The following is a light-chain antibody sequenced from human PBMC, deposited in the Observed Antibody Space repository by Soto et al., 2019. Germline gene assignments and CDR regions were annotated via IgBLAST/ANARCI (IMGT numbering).Light chain of an antibody. Sequence: DIQMTQSPSSLSASVGDRVTITCRASQIISSYLNWYQQKPGKAPKLLIYAAASLQSGVPSRFSGSGSGTDFTLTISSRQPEDVATYYCQQSYSTPAWTFGEGTKVDIK. V-gene: IGKV1-39*01. CDR3: QQSYSTPAWT. CDR1: QIISSY. J-gene: IGKJ1*01. CDR2: AAA.